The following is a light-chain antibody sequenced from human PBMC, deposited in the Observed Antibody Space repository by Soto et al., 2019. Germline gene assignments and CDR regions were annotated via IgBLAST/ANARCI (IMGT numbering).Light chain of an antibody. CDR3: QQYNNWPFS. J-gene: IGKJ5*01. V-gene: IGKV3-15*01. CDR1: QGVTTN. Sequence: EIVMNQSPATLSVSPGERATLSCRAGQGVTTNFAWYQQKSGQSPRLLIYDVSIRATGVPARFSATGSETDFTLTICGLQSEDSAVYFCQQYNNWPFSFGQGTRLEIK. CDR2: DVS.